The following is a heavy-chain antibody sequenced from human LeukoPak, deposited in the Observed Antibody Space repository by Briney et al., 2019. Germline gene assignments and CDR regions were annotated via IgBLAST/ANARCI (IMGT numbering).Heavy chain of an antibody. D-gene: IGHD2-15*01. CDR3: ARALGWVDY. CDR2: INHSGST. J-gene: IGHJ4*02. Sequence: SETLSLTCAVYGGSFSGYYWSWIRQPPGKGLEWIGEINHSGSTNYNPSLKSRVTISVDTSKNQFSLKLSSVTAADTAVYYCARALGWVDYWGRGTLVTVSS. CDR1: GGSFSGYY. V-gene: IGHV4-34*01.